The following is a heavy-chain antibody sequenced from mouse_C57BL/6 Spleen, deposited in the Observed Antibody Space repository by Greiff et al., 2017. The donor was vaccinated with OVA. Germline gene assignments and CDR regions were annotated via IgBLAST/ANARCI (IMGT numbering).Heavy chain of an antibody. CDR1: GFSLTSYG. Sequence: LMESGPGLVQPSQSLSITCTVSGFSLTSYGVHWVRQSPGKGLEWLGVIWRGGSTDYNAAFMSRLSITKDNSKSQVFFKMNSLQADDTAIYYCAKNTPPYYGSSYGYFDVWGTGTTVTVSS. V-gene: IGHV2-5*01. CDR3: AKNTPPYYGSSYGYFDV. J-gene: IGHJ1*03. CDR2: IWRGGST. D-gene: IGHD1-1*01.